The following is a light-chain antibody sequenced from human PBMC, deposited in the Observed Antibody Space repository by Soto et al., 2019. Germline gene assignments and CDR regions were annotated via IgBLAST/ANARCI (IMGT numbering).Light chain of an antibody. CDR2: EVT. CDR3: SSYTTSSTRI. Sequence: QSALTQPASVSGSPGQSIAISCSGSSSDLGIYNYVSWDQQHPGKVPKLIIFEVTNRPSGVSNRFSDSKSGNTASLTSSGLQAEDEADYYCSSYTTSSTRIFGTGTKVTVL. J-gene: IGLJ1*01. V-gene: IGLV2-14*01. CDR1: SSDLGIYNY.